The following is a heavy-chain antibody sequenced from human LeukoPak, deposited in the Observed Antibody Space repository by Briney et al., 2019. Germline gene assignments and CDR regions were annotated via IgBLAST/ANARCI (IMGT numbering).Heavy chain of an antibody. CDR3: ARGTGWYYY. CDR1: GGSISNYY. D-gene: IGHD6-19*01. Sequence: TAETLSLTCTVSGGSISNYYWSWIRQHPGKGLEFIGYIYYSGSTNYNPSLKSRVTISVDTSKNQVSLKLSSVTTADTAVYYCARGTGWYYYWGQGTLVTVSS. CDR2: IYYSGST. V-gene: IGHV4-59*01. J-gene: IGHJ4*02.